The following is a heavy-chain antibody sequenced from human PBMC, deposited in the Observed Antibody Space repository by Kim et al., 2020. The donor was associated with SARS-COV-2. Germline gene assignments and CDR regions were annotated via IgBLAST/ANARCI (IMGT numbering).Heavy chain of an antibody. Sequence: SVKVSCKASGGTFSSYAISWVRQAPGQGLEWMGGIIPIFGTANYAQKVQGRVTITADESTSTAYMELSSLRSEDTAVYYCARDRGHIGYCSGGSCSAPDYWGEGTLVTVSS. V-gene: IGHV1-69*13. J-gene: IGHJ4*02. D-gene: IGHD2-15*01. CDR3: ARDRGHIGYCSGGSCSAPDY. CDR1: GGTFSSYA. CDR2: IIPIFGTA.